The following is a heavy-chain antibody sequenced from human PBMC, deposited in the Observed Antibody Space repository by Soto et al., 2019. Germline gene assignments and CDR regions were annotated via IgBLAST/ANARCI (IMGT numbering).Heavy chain of an antibody. V-gene: IGHV3-23*01. CDR1: GFTFSSYA. Sequence: PGGSLRLSCAASGFTFSSYAMSWVRQAPGKGLEWVSAISGSGGSTYYADSVKGRFTISRDNSKNTLYLQMNSLRAEDTAVYYCAKDLGYGDYVSDPRDYWGQGTLVTVSS. J-gene: IGHJ4*02. D-gene: IGHD4-17*01. CDR3: AKDLGYGDYVSDPRDY. CDR2: ISGSGGST.